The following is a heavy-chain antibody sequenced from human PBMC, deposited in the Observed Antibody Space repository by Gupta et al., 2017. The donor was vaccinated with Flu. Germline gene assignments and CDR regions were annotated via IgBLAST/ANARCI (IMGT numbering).Heavy chain of an antibody. V-gene: IGHV5-51*01. CDR1: GYTFADKW. CDR2: IDPGDYDT. Sequence: FGYTFADKWIRWVRQMPGKGLEWLGIIDPGDYDTRYRQCVQVQVTISADKSFSTVFLQWISLKASDTAMYYCARTLGSDSTCDFDVWGQGTQVTVSS. D-gene: IGHD1-26*01. CDR3: ARTLGSDSTCDFDV. J-gene: IGHJ4*02.